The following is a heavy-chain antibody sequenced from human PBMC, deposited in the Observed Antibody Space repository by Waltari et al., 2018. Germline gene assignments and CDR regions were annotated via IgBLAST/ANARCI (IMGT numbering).Heavy chain of an antibody. D-gene: IGHD3-9*01. J-gene: IGHJ5*02. CDR3: ARVLPLVLRYFDWSVVWFDP. CDR1: GGSFSGYY. V-gene: IGHV4-34*01. Sequence: QVQLQQWGAGLLKPSETLSLTCAVYGGSFSGYYWSWIRQPPGKGLEWIGEINHSGSTNYDPYLESRVTISVDTSKNQFSLKLSSVTAADTAVYYCARVLPLVLRYFDWSVVWFDPWGQGTLVTVSS. CDR2: INHSGST.